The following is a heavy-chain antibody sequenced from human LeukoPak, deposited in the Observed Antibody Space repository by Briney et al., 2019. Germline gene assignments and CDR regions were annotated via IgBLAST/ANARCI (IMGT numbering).Heavy chain of an antibody. V-gene: IGHV1-2*02. D-gene: IGHD3-3*01. CDR3: AIADFWSGYPYDYYYMDV. Sequence: ASVKVSCKASGYTFTGYYMHWVRQAPGQGLEWMGWINPNSGGTNYAQKFQGRVTMTRDTSISTAYMELSRLRSDDTAVYYCAIADFWSGYPYDYYYMDVWGKGTTVTVSS. CDR2: INPNSGGT. J-gene: IGHJ6*03. CDR1: GYTFTGYY.